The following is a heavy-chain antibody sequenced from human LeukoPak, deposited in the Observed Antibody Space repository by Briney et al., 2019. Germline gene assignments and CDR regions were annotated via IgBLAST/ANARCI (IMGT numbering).Heavy chain of an antibody. CDR3: ARSVESSSSPRVGDANYAFDI. Sequence: ASVKVSCKASGYTFTSYYMHWVRHAPGQGLEWMGIINPIGGSTSYAQKFQGRVTMTRDISTSTVYMELSSLRCEHTAVYYCARSVESSSSPRVGDANYAFDIWGQGTMVTVSS. J-gene: IGHJ3*02. CDR2: INPIGGST. D-gene: IGHD6-6*01. V-gene: IGHV1-46*01. CDR1: GYTFTSYY.